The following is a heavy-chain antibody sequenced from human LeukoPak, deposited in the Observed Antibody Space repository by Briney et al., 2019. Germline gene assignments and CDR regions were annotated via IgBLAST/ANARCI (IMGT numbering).Heavy chain of an antibody. CDR2: ISGDGGST. CDR3: ARESESSGWYDY. CDR1: GFTFSSYA. Sequence: GGSLRLSCAASGFTFSSYAMSWVRQAPGKGLEWVSLISGDGGSTFYADSVKGRFTISRDNSKNSLYLQMNSLRSDDTALYYCARESESSGWYDYWGQGTLVTVSS. V-gene: IGHV3-43*02. J-gene: IGHJ4*02. D-gene: IGHD6-19*01.